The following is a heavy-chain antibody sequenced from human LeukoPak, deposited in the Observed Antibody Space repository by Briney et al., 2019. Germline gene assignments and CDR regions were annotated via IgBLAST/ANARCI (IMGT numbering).Heavy chain of an antibody. CDR1: GYTFTSYD. J-gene: IGHJ4*02. CDR2: MNPNSGNT. CDR3: ARGPPNWGYDY. D-gene: IGHD7-27*01. Sequence: ASVKVSCKASGYTFTSYDINWVRQATGQGLEWMGWMNPNSGNTGYAQKFQDRVTMTRNTSISTAYMEPSSLRSDDTAVYYCARGPPNWGYDYWGPGTLVTVSS. V-gene: IGHV1-8*01.